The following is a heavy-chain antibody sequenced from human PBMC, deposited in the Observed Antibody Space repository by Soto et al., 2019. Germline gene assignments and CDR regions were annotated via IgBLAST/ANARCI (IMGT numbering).Heavy chain of an antibody. CDR2: ISAYNGNI. Sequence: AASVKVSCRASSYTSTNYGISWVRQAPGQGLEWMGLISAYNGNINCAQQFRGRVTMTTDTSTSSAYLEVTSLRSDHTAVYHCPRRGSSWNLREFDSWRQGTLVTVSS. V-gene: IGHV1-18*01. CDR1: SYTSTNYG. D-gene: IGHD6-13*01. J-gene: IGHJ4*02. CDR3: PRRGSSWNLREFDS.